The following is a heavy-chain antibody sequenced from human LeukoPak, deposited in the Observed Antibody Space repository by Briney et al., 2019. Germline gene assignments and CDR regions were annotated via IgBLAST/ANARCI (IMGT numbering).Heavy chain of an antibody. CDR3: ARDMSGSYSPAGDAFDI. CDR1: GVSITAYY. V-gene: IGHV4-4*08. J-gene: IGHJ3*02. D-gene: IGHD1-26*01. CDR2: TGNT. Sequence: SETLSLTCTVSGVSITAYYWTWIRQSPGKGLECIGHTGNTDYNPSLRSRVTMSVDTSNNQFSLKLRSVSAADTAVYYCARDMSGSYSPAGDAFDIWGQGTMVTVSS.